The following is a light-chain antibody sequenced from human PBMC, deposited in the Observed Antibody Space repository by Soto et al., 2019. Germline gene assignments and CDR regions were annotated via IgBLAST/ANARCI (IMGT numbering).Light chain of an antibody. Sequence: EIVLTQSPGTLSLSPGERATLSCRASQSVSSNYLAWYQQKRRQAPSLLIYGASSRATGIPTRFSGSGSGTDFTLTISRLEPEDFAVYYCQQYDTSPRTFGQGTKVEI. J-gene: IGKJ1*01. CDR2: GAS. V-gene: IGKV3-20*01. CDR3: QQYDTSPRT. CDR1: QSVSSNY.